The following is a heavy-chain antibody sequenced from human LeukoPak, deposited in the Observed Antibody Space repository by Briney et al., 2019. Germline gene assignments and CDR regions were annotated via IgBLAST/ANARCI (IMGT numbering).Heavy chain of an antibody. CDR2: INHSGST. V-gene: IGHV4-34*01. J-gene: IGHJ4*02. CDR1: GGSFSGYY. Sequence: PSETLSLTCAVYGGSFSGYYWSWIRQPPGKWLEWIGEINHSGSTNYNPSLKSRVTISVDTSKNQFSLKLSSVTAADTAVYYCARGPVAEYCSGGSCYSEGFDFDYWGQGTLVTVSS. CDR3: ARGPVAEYCSGGSCYSEGFDFDY. D-gene: IGHD2-15*01.